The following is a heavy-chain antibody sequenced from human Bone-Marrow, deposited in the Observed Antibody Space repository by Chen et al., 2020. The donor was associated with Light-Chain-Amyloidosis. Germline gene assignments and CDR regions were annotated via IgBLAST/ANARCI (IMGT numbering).Heavy chain of an antibody. J-gene: IGHJ3*02. CDR2: ISGRGGSR. D-gene: IGHD3-9*01. V-gene: IGHV3-23*04. Sequence: EVQLVESGGGLLQRGGSLRLSCAASGFAFSSYAMSWVRKAPGKGLEWVSTISGRGGSRFYGDAVRGRFTISGDNSKNALLLQMISLRAEDTAVYYCAKDISYDDILPGYPADAFDIWGQGTMVTVSS. CDR1: GFAFSSYA. CDR3: AKDISYDDILPGYPADAFDI.